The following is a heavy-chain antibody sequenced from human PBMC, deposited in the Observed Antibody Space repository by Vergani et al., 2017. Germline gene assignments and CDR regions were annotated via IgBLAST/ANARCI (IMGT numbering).Heavy chain of an antibody. CDR3: AGAHGSLTTHFDY. J-gene: IGHJ4*02. V-gene: IGHV3-33*01. D-gene: IGHD4-11*01. CDR1: GFTFSSYG. CDR2: IWYDGSNK. Sequence: VQLVESGGGLVKPGGSLRLSCAASGFTFSSYGMHWVRQAPGKGLEWVAVIWYDGSNKYYADSVKGRFTISRDNYKNTLYLQMNSLRAEDTAVYYCAGAHGSLTTHFDYWGQGTLVTVSS.